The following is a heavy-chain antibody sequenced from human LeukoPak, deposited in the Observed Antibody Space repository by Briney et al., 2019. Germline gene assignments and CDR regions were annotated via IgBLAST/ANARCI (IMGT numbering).Heavy chain of an antibody. CDR3: AREDWFGEFYHFDY. CDR2: INPNSGGT. V-gene: IGHV1-2*02. D-gene: IGHD3-10*01. CDR1: GYTFIGYY. Sequence: ASVKVSCKASGYTFIGYYIHWVRQAPGQGLEWMGWINPNSGGTNYAQKFQGRVTMTRDTSISTSYMDLSRLRSDDTAVYYCAREDWFGEFYHFDYWGQGTLVTVSS. J-gene: IGHJ4*02.